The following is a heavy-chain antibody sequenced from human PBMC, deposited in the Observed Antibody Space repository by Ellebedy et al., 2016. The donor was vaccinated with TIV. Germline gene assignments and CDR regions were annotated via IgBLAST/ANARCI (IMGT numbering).Heavy chain of an antibody. CDR1: GFTFTSYG. V-gene: IGHV1-18*01. CDR3: ARGMVQGMVSRYLWFDY. D-gene: IGHD5/OR15-5a*01. Sequence: ASVKVSCKASGFTFTSYGFSWVRQAPGQGLEWMGWISAYTGDSDYAQKFQGRVTVTTDTSTNTAYLELRSLRSDDTAVYYCARGMVQGMVSRYLWFDYWGQGTRVTVSS. CDR2: ISAYTGDS. J-gene: IGHJ4*02.